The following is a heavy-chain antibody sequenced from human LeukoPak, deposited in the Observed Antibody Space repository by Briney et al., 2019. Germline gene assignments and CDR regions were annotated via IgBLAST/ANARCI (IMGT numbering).Heavy chain of an antibody. CDR1: EFTFSSYW. V-gene: IGHV3-23*01. CDR3: AKRKLWLFPFDY. Sequence: GGSLRLSCAASEFTFSSYWMSWVRQAPGKGLEWVSAISGSGGSTYYADSVKGRFTISRDNSKNTLYLQMNSLRAEDTAVYYCAKRKLWLFPFDYWGQGTLVTVSS. J-gene: IGHJ4*02. CDR2: ISGSGGST. D-gene: IGHD5-18*01.